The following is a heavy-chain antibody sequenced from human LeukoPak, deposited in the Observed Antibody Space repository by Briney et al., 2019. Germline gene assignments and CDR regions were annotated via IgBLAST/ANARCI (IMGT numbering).Heavy chain of an antibody. CDR3: AESRKTDCTSTSCYPDY. Sequence: PSETLSLTCTVSGGSISSYYWSWIRQPPGKGLEWIGYIYYSGSTNYNPSLKSRVTISVDTSKNQFSLKLNSVTAADMAVYYCAESRKTDCTSTSCYPDYWGQGTLVTVSS. J-gene: IGHJ4*02. CDR2: IYYSGST. V-gene: IGHV4-59*08. D-gene: IGHD2-2*01. CDR1: GGSISSYY.